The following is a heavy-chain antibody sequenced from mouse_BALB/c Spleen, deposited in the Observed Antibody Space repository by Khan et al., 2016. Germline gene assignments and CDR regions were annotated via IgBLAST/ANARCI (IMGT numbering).Heavy chain of an antibody. CDR2: IWGDGST. J-gene: IGHJ1*01. CDR1: GFSLTGYG. V-gene: IGHV2-6-7*01. Sequence: QVQLKESGPGLVAPSQSLSITCTVSGFSLTGYGVNWVRQPPGKGLEWLGMIWGDGSTDYNSAPKSSRSISNDNSRSQVFLKRNSLQTDDTARYYCVRDRGVNYWYCDVWGAGTMVTVSS. D-gene: IGHD3-1*01. CDR3: VRDRGVNYWYCDV.